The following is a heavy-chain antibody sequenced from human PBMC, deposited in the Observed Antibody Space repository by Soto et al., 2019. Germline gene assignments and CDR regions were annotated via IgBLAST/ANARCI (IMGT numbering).Heavy chain of an antibody. V-gene: IGHV3-23*01. Sequence: GGSLRLSCAASGFTFSSYAMSWVRQAPGKGLEWVSAISGSGGSTYYADSVKGRFTISRDNSKNTLYLQMNSLRAEDTAVYYCAKGGVGPYCTNGVCYGSGSYNWFDPWGQGTLVTVSS. CDR2: ISGSGGST. CDR1: GFTFSSYA. CDR3: AKGGVGPYCTNGVCYGSGSYNWFDP. J-gene: IGHJ5*02. D-gene: IGHD2-8*01.